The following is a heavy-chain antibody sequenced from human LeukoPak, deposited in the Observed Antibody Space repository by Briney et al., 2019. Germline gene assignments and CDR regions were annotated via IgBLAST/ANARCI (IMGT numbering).Heavy chain of an antibody. CDR1: GGTFSSYA. J-gene: IGHJ6*03. Sequence: SVKVSCKAPGGTFSSYAISWVRQAPGQGLEWMGGIIPIFGTANYAQKFQGRVTITTDESTSTAYMELSSLRSEDTAVYYCARVVIAALSGLYYYYMDVWGKGTTVTVSS. D-gene: IGHD6-6*01. CDR3: ARVVIAALSGLYYYYMDV. CDR2: IIPIFGTA. V-gene: IGHV1-69*05.